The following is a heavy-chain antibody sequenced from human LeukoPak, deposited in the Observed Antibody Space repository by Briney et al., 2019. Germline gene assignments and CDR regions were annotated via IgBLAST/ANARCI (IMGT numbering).Heavy chain of an antibody. D-gene: IGHD3-10*01. V-gene: IGHV3-20*04. Sequence: GGSLRLSCEASGFTFYEYGMSWVRQAPGKGLELVSGINLNGGSTGYAESVKGRFTISRDNARNSVYLQMNGLRAEDTALYYCVKDRGPRFLYMDVWAKGTTVTVSS. CDR2: INLNGGST. CDR1: GFTFYEYG. J-gene: IGHJ6*03. CDR3: VKDRGPRFLYMDV.